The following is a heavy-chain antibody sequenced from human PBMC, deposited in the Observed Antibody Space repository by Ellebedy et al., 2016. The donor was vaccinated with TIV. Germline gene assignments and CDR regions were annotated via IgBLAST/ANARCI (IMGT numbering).Heavy chain of an antibody. J-gene: IGHJ5*02. D-gene: IGHD3-10*01. CDR2: MNPNSGNT. CDR1: GYTFTSYD. CDR3: ARGVWFGELLIGNWFDP. V-gene: IGHV1-8*01. Sequence: ASVKVSCXASGYTFTSYDINWVRQATGQGLEWMGWMNPNSGNTGYAQKFQGRVTMTRNTSISTAYMELSSLRSEDTAVYYCARGVWFGELLIGNWFDPWGQGTLVTVSS.